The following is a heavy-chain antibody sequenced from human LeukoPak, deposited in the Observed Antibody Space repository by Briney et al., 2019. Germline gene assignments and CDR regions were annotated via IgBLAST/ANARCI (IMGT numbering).Heavy chain of an antibody. D-gene: IGHD5-24*01. V-gene: IGHV3-53*01. CDR3: ARDLVSRDGYNYYYYYGMDV. Sequence: GGSLRLSCAASGFTVSSNYMSWVRQAPGKGLEWVSVIYSSGSTYYADSVKGRFTISRDNSKNTPYLQMNSLRAEDTAVYYCARDLVSRDGYNYYYYYGMDVWGQGTTVTVPS. J-gene: IGHJ6*02. CDR2: IYSSGST. CDR1: GFTVSSNY.